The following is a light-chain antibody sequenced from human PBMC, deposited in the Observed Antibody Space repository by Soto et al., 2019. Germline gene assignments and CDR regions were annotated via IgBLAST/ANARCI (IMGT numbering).Light chain of an antibody. Sequence: QSVLTQPPSASGSPGQSVTISCTGTSSDVGGYNYVSWYQQHPGKAPKVMIYEVSKRPSGVPDRFSGSKSGNTASLTVSGXXXEDEADYYCSSYAGSNLVFGGGTKVTVL. CDR1: SSDVGGYNY. CDR2: EVS. V-gene: IGLV2-8*01. CDR3: SSYAGSNLV. J-gene: IGLJ2*01.